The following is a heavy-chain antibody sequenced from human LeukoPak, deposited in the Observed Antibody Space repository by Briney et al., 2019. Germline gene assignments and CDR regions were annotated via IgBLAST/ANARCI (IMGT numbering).Heavy chain of an antibody. CDR1: GFTFSSYW. V-gene: IGHV3-7*01. CDR3: ARDTTMAYGFDH. CDR2: IKQDGSEK. J-gene: IGHJ4*02. D-gene: IGHD5-18*01. Sequence: PGGSLRLSCVASGFTFSSYWMTWVRQAPGKGLEWVANIKQDGSEKYYVDSVKGRFTISRDNAKNSLYLQMNSLRAEDTAVYYCARDTTMAYGFDHWGQGTLLTVSS.